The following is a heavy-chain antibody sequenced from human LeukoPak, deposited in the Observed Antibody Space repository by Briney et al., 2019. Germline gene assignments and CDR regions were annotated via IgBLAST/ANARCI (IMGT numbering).Heavy chain of an antibody. CDR1: GYSISSGYY. CDR2: IHHSGST. CDR3: ARVRCSSTSCYRSYFDY. D-gene: IGHD2-2*01. J-gene: IGHJ4*02. Sequence: SETLSLTCAVSGYSISSGYYWGWIRQPPGKGLEWIGSIHHSGSTYYNPSLKSRVTISVDTSKNQFSLKLSSVTAADTAVYYCARVRCSSTSCYRSYFDYWGQGTLVTASS. V-gene: IGHV4-38-2*01.